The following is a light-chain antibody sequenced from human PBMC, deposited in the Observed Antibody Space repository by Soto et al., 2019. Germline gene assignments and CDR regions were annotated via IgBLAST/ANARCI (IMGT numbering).Light chain of an antibody. CDR3: QKYNGAQWT. J-gene: IGKJ1*01. CDR1: QGIRNY. CDR2: AAS. V-gene: IGKV1-27*01. Sequence: DVLMTQSPSSLSASVGDRVTIACRASQGIRNYLVWYQQKPGKAPKPLIYAASNLQSGVPSRFSGSGYGTDFTLTISSLQPEDGATYYCQKYNGAQWTFGQGTKLDLK.